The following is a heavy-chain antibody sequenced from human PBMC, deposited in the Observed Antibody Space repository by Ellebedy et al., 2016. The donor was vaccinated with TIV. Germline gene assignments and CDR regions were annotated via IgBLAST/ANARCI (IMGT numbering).Heavy chain of an antibody. J-gene: IGHJ6*02. Sequence: GESLKISCAASGFTFSSYGMHWVRQAPGKGLEWVAVIWYDGSNKYYADSVKGRFTISRDNSKNTLYLQMNSLRAEDTAVYYCGRYARGFYGIDVWGQGTTVIVSS. D-gene: IGHD2-2*01. CDR3: GRYARGFYGIDV. V-gene: IGHV3-33*01. CDR1: GFTFSSYG. CDR2: IWYDGSNK.